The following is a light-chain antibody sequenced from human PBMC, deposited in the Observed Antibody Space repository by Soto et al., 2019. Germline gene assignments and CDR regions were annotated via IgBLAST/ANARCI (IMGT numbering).Light chain of an antibody. CDR1: QSVSNNY. CDR2: GAS. Sequence: IVLTQSPGTLSLSPGERATLSCRASQSVSNNYLAWYQQKPGQAPRLLIYGASNRATGLPDRFSGSVSGKDCTLTISRLEPEDYAVYYCQQYGSSGTFGQGTKVDI. CDR3: QQYGSSGT. J-gene: IGKJ1*01. V-gene: IGKV3-20*01.